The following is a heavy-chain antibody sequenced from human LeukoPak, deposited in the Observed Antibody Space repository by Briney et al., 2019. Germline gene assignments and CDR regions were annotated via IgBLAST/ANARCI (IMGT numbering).Heavy chain of an antibody. CDR1: GYTFTSYY. V-gene: IGHV1-46*01. CDR3: ARETVHYYDSSGYRFDY. CDR2: INPSGGST. D-gene: IGHD3-22*01. Sequence: ASVKVSCKASGYTFTSYYMHWVRQAPGQGLEWMGMINPSGGSTSYAQKFQGRVTMTRDTSTSTVYMELSSLRSEDTAVYYCARETVHYYDSSGYRFDYWGQGTLVTVSS. J-gene: IGHJ4*02.